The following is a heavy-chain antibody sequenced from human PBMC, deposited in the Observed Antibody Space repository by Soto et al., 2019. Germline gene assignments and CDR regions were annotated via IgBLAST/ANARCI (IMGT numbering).Heavy chain of an antibody. J-gene: IGHJ5*02. V-gene: IGHV1-18*04. CDR3: ARDPSHTSGSRIWFDA. CDR1: GYSFTKYG. CDR2: ISTYNGDT. D-gene: IGHD5-12*01. Sequence: GASVKVSCKASGYSFTKYGISWVRQAPGQGLEWMGWISTYNGDTNYAQSLQGRVTMTTETSTSTAYMELRSLRSDETAVYYCARDPSHTSGSRIWFDARGQGALVTVSS.